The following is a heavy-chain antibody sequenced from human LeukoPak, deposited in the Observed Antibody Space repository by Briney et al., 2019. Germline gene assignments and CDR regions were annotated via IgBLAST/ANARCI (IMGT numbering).Heavy chain of an antibody. CDR1: GGSIRSYY. Sequence: SETLSLTCTVSGGSIRSYYWGWIRQPPGKGLEWIGYIYYSGDTTHNPSLRSRVSISVDTPKNQFSLKLSSVTAADTAVYYCARDKQPGDHWGQGILVTVSS. J-gene: IGHJ4*02. CDR3: ARDKQPGDH. V-gene: IGHV4-59*01. D-gene: IGHD5-18*01. CDR2: IYYSGDT.